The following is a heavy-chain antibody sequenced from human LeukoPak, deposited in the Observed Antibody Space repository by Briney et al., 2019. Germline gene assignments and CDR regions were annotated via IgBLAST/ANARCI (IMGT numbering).Heavy chain of an antibody. CDR3: ARGFEDSGSSYYFDY. J-gene: IGHJ4*02. D-gene: IGHD1-26*01. V-gene: IGHV4-59*01. CDR2: IYNSGST. Sequence: SETLSLXXTVSGGSIXXXXXXXTRQPPGKXXXXXXXIYNSGSTNYTPSLXSRVTISVDTSKNQFPLKLSSVPAADTAVYYCARGFEDSGSSYYFDYWGQGTLVTVSS. CDR1: GGSIXXXX.